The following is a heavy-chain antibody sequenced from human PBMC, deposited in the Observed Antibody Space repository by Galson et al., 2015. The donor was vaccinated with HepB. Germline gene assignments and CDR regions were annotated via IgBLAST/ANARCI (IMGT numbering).Heavy chain of an antibody. CDR2: IKQDGSEK. Sequence: SLRLSCAASGFTFSSYWMSWVRQAPGKGLEWVANIKQDGSEKYYVDSVEGRFTISRDNAKNSLYLQMNSLRAEDTAVYYCASAPLWFRGYFQHWGQGTLVTVSS. D-gene: IGHD3-10*01. J-gene: IGHJ1*01. CDR1: GFTFSSYW. V-gene: IGHV3-7*03. CDR3: ASAPLWFRGYFQH.